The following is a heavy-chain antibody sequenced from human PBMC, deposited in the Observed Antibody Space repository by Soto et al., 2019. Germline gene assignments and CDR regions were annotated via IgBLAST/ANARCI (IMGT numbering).Heavy chain of an antibody. CDR2: IKSKTDGGTT. D-gene: IGHD2-15*01. V-gene: IGHV3-15*07. J-gene: IGHJ6*02. Sequence: GGSLRLSCAASGFTFSNAWMNWVRQAPGKGLEWVGRIKSKTDGGTTDYAAPVKGRFTISRDDSKNTLYLQMNSLKTEDTAVYYCTTHTERVVAARSDPYYYYGMDVWGQGTTVTVSS. CDR1: GFTFSNAW. CDR3: TTHTERVVAARSDPYYYYGMDV.